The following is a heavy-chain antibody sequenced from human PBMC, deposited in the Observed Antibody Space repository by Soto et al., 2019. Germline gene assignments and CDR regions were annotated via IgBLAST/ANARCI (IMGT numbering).Heavy chain of an antibody. CDR3: ARETYGDYVGYFDP. V-gene: IGHV4-39*07. Sequence: PSETLSLTCTVSGGSIGSGEYYWGWIRQTPGKGLEWIGAISYTGTTYDNPSLKSQDIISVDRSKNQFSLKVSSVTASDTAVYYCARETYGDYVGYFDPWGQGTLVTVSS. D-gene: IGHD4-17*01. J-gene: IGHJ5*02. CDR1: GGSIGSGEYY. CDR2: ISYTGTT.